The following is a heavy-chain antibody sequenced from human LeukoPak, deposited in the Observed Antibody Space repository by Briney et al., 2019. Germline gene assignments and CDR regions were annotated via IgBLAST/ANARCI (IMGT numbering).Heavy chain of an antibody. CDR2: INHSGST. CDR3: ARGRIAAAGDY. Sequence: PSETLSLTCAVSGGSISSGGYSWSWIRQPPGKGLEWIGEINHSGSTNYNPSLKSRVTISVDTSKNQFSLKLSSVTAADTAVYYCARGRIAAAGDYWGQGTLVTVSS. D-gene: IGHD6-13*01. CDR1: GGSISSGGYS. J-gene: IGHJ4*02. V-gene: IGHV4-34*01.